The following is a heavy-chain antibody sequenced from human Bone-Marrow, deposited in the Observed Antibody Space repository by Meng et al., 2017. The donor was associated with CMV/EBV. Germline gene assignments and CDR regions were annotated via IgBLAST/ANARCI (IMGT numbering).Heavy chain of an antibody. D-gene: IGHD6-6*01. CDR2: ISWNSGNI. V-gene: IGHV3-9*01. Sequence: SLKISCAASGFSFDDYAMHWVRQAPGKGLEWVSGISWNSGNIGYADSVKGRFTISRDNAKNSLYLQMNSLRTEDTALYYCVKDMYSSSSYGMDVWGQGTTVTVSS. J-gene: IGHJ6*02. CDR1: GFSFDDYA. CDR3: VKDMYSSSSYGMDV.